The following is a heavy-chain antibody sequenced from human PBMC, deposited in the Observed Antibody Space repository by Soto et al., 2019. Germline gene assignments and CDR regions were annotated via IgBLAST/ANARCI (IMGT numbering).Heavy chain of an antibody. CDR2: ISDSSSYI. J-gene: IGHJ6*02. CDR1: GFTFSTYS. CDR3: ARYDSSGYYWPYYYYGMDV. V-gene: IGHV3-21*01. Sequence: EVQLVESGGGLVKPGGSLRLSCAASGFTFSTYSMNWVRQAPGKGLEWVSSISDSSSYIYYADSVKGRFTISRDNAKNSLYPQMNSLRAEDTAVYYCARYDSSGYYWPYYYYGMDVWGQGTTVTVSS. D-gene: IGHD3-22*01.